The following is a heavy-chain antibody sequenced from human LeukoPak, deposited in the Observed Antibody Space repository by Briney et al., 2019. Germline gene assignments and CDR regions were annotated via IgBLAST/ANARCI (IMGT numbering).Heavy chain of an antibody. CDR1: GTSLTTIGVG. CDR3: VHRYDLDAFDM. D-gene: IGHD3-16*01. V-gene: IGHV2-5*02. J-gene: IGHJ3*02. CDR2: IYWDDDK. Sequence: SGPTLVNPTQTLTLTCTFSGTSLTTIGVGVGWIRQPPGKALECLALIYWDDDKRYSPSLESRLTITKDTSRNQVVLTMTNMDPVDTATYYCVHRYDLDAFDMWGQGTMVTVSS.